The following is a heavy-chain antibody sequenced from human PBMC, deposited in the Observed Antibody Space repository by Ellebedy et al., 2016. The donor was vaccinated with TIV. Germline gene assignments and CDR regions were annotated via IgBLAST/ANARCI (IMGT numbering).Heavy chain of an antibody. CDR2: ISCSSTTI. J-gene: IGHJ3*02. CDR3: ARDKGATAHDGRPDDTFDI. V-gene: IGHV3-48*02. D-gene: IGHD3-22*01. CDR1: GFTFSSYN. Sequence: PGGSLRLSCAASGFTFSSYNMNWVRQAPGKGLEWLSYISCSSTTILYADSVKGRFTISRDNTKSSLYLQMISLRDEDTALYYCARDKGATAHDGRPDDTFDIWGQGTMVTVS.